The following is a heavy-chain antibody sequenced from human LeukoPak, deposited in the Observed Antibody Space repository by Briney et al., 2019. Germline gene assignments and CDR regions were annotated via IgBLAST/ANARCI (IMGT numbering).Heavy chain of an antibody. CDR1: GYTFTTYD. V-gene: IGHV1-8*01. J-gene: IGHJ4*02. CDR2: MNPNSGNT. CDR3: ARADGGGSCYLY. Sequence: ASVKVSCKASGYTFTTYDINWVRQATGQGLEWLGWMNPNSGNTGYAQKFQGRVTMTRNTSISTAYMELSSLRSEDTAVYYCARADGGGSCYLYWGQGTLVTVSS. D-gene: IGHD2-15*01.